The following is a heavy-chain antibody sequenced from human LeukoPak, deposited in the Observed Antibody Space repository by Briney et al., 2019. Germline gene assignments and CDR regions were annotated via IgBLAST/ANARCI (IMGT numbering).Heavy chain of an antibody. D-gene: IGHD3-22*01. V-gene: IGHV3-23*01. CDR2: ISGSGDGT. J-gene: IGHJ4*02. Sequence: QPGGSLRLSCAASGFTFSTYAMNWVRQSPGMGLEWVSAISGSGDGTYYADSVKGRFTISRDNSRNTLYLQMNSLRADDTAVYYCAKADKYDSSGFDYWGQGTLVTVSS. CDR3: AKADKYDSSGFDY. CDR1: GFTFSTYA.